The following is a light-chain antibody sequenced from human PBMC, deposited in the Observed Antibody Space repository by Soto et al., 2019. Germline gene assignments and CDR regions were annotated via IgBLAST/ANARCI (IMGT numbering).Light chain of an antibody. CDR1: RSVISSY. V-gene: IGKV3-20*01. J-gene: IGKJ1*01. CDR3: QQYHSSSWT. CDR2: GAS. Sequence: IAVTKCASTVPLSPGERATLSCRGGRSVISSYLAWYQQRPGQAPRLLIYGASSRASGVPDRFSGSGSGTDFTLTISSLQPDDFATYYCQQYHSSSWTFGQGTKVDI.